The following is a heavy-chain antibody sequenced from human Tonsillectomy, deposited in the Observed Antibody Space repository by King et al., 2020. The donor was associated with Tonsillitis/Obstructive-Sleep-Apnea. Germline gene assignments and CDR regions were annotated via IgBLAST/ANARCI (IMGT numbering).Heavy chain of an antibody. V-gene: IGHV3-30*04. J-gene: IGHJ6*03. CDR2: ISYDGRNK. CDR1: GFTFTTYA. D-gene: IGHD3-3*01. CDR3: ARDRGDLEFYFIDV. Sequence: VQLVESGGGVVQPGRSLRLSCAASGFTFTTYALHWVRQAPGTGLEWVAVISYDGRNKYYADSVKGRFTISRDNSKHTLYLQMNSLRAEDTAVYYCARDRGDLEFYFIDVWGKGATVTVSS.